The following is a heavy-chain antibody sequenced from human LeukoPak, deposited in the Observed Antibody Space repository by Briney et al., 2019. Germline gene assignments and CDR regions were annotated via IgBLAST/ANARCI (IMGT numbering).Heavy chain of an antibody. J-gene: IGHJ4*02. CDR1: GFTFSSYG. V-gene: IGHV3-23*01. Sequence: PGGSLRLSCAASGFTFSSYGMSWVREAPGKGVEWVSAISGSGGSTYYADSVKGRFTISRDNSKNTLYLQMNSLRAEDTAVYYCAKEMVRGVIDVTNFDYWGQGTLVTVSS. D-gene: IGHD3-10*01. CDR2: ISGSGGST. CDR3: AKEMVRGVIDVTNFDY.